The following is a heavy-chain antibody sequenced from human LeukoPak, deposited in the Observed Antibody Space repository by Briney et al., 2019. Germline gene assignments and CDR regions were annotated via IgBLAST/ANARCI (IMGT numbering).Heavy chain of an antibody. Sequence: GRSLRLSCAASGFTFSDYAMHWVRQAPGKGLEWVAVVSYDGSNKYYTDSVKGRFTISRDNSKNTLYLQMNSLRAEDTALYYCARTLRTDFWSGLDYWGQGTLVTVSS. D-gene: IGHD3-3*01. CDR2: VSYDGSNK. V-gene: IGHV3-30-3*01. CDR1: GFTFSDYA. CDR3: ARTLRTDFWSGLDY. J-gene: IGHJ4*02.